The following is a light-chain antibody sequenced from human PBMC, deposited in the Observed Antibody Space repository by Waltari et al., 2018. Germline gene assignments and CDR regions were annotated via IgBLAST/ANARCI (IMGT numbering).Light chain of an antibody. CDR1: QSISSY. CDR3: QQSFSAPLT. CDR2: GAF. J-gene: IGKJ4*01. Sequence: DIQMTQSPSSLSASVGDRVTITCRASQSISSYLNWYQQKPGKAPNLLIYGAFRLQSGVPSRFRGSGSGTDFTLTISSLQPEDFATYFCQQSFSAPLTFGGGTKVEIK. V-gene: IGKV1-39*01.